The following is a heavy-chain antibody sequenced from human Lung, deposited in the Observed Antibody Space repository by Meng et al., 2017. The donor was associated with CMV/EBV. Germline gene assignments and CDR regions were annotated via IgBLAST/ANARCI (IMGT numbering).Heavy chain of an antibody. J-gene: IGHJ4*02. CDR2: INWNGGST. CDR1: GFTFDDYG. Sequence: ESXKISXAASGFTFDDYGMSWVRQAPGKGLEWVSGINWNGGSTGYADSVKGRFTISRDNAKNSLYLQMNSLRAEDTALYYCARDSYYYGSGDYWGQGTLVXVSS. CDR3: ARDSYYYGSGDY. D-gene: IGHD3-10*01. V-gene: IGHV3-20*04.